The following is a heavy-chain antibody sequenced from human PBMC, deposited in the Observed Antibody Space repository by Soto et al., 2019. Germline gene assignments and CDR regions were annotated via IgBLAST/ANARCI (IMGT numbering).Heavy chain of an antibody. Sequence: GGSLRLSCAASGFTFSSYGMHWVRQAPGKGLEWVAVISYDGSNKYYADSVKGRFTISRDNSKNTLYLQMNSLRAEDTAVYYCAKDFYGAYYYYGMDVWGQGTTVTVSS. CDR3: AKDFYGAYYYYGMDV. J-gene: IGHJ6*02. CDR1: GFTFSSYG. CDR2: ISYDGSNK. V-gene: IGHV3-30*18. D-gene: IGHD4-17*01.